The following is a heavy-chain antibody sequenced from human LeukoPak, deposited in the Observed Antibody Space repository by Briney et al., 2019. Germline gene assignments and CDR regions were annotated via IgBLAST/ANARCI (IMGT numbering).Heavy chain of an antibody. CDR1: GFTFSSYS. CDR3: ARDPPRGDYPFDY. D-gene: IGHD4-17*01. Sequence: GESLKISCAASGFTFSSYSMNWVRQAPGKGLEWVSSISSSSSYIYYADSVKGRFTISRDNAKNSLYLQMNSLRAEDTAVYYCARDPPRGDYPFDYWGQGTLVTVSS. V-gene: IGHV3-21*01. CDR2: ISSSSSYI. J-gene: IGHJ4*02.